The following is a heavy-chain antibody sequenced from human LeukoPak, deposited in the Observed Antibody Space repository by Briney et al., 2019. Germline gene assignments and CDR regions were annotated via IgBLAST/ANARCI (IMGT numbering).Heavy chain of an antibody. CDR1: GFTFSSYA. CDR3: ATYRQVLLPFES. Sequence: PGGSLRLSCAASGFTFSSYAMIWVRQPPGKGLEWVSGILPGGGNIHYADSVRGRFTISRDNSKSTLSLQMNSLRAEDTAIYYCATYRQVLLPFESWGQGTLVTVSS. CDR2: ILPGGGNI. J-gene: IGHJ4*02. D-gene: IGHD2-8*02. V-gene: IGHV3-23*01.